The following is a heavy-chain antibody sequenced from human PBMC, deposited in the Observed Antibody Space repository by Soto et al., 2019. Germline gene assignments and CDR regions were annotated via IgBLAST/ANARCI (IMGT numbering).Heavy chain of an antibody. CDR1: GFAFSDYS. D-gene: IGHD7-27*01. CDR2: IKGGGSIK. J-gene: IGHJ4*02. V-gene: IGHV3-23*01. Sequence: GGSLRLSCAASGFAFSDYSMSWVRQAPGQGLEWVAGIKGGGSIKYYVDSVKGRFTISRDNSKNTLYLQMNSLRAEDTAVYYCAKDLAWAPDYWGQGTLVTVSS. CDR3: AKDLAWAPDY.